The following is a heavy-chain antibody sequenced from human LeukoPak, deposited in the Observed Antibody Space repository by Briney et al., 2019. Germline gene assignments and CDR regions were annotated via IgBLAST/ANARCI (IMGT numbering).Heavy chain of an antibody. J-gene: IGHJ6*02. CDR2: ITSSSSYK. CDR1: GFTFSSYS. CDR3: ARERGDGRDYGRYGMDV. V-gene: IGHV3-21*01. Sequence: GGSLRLPCAASGFTFSSYSMNWVRQAPGKGLEWVSSITSSSSYKYYVDSVKGRFTISRDNAKNSLYLQMNSLRAEDTAVYYCARERGDGRDYGRYGMDVWGQGTTVTVSS. D-gene: IGHD4-17*01.